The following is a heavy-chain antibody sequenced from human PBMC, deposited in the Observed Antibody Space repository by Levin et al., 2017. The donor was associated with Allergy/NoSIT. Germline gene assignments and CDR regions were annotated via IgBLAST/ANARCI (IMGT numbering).Heavy chain of an antibody. CDR1: GFTFSSYS. J-gene: IGHJ4*02. D-gene: IGHD6-19*01. CDR3: ARDVKYSSGWYYFDY. Sequence: RPGGSLRLSCAASGFTFSSYSMNWVRQAPGKGLEWVSSISSSSSYIYYADSVKGRFTISRDNAKNSLYLQMNSLRAEDTAVYYCARDVKYSSGWYYFDYWGQGTLVTVSS. CDR2: ISSSSSYI. V-gene: IGHV3-21*01.